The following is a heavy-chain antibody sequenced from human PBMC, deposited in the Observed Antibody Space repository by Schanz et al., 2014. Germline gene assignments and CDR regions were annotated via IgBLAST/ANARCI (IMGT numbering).Heavy chain of an antibody. J-gene: IGHJ4*02. CDR3: AKVRYSSGWRGDYFDE. Sequence: EVHLLESGGGLVQPGGSLRLSCTASGFTFSDYWMSWVRQAPGKGLEWVSVISASGGDTYYADSVKGRFTISRDNSKNTLYLQMNSLRAEDTAVYYCAKVRYSSGWRGDYFDEWGQGTLVTVAS. D-gene: IGHD6-25*01. CDR1: GFTFSDYW. CDR2: ISASGGDT. V-gene: IGHV3-23*01.